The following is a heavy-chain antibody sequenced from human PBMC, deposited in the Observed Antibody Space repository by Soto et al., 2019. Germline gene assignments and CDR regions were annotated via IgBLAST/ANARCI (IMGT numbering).Heavy chain of an antibody. J-gene: IGHJ4*02. CDR3: ARGLRGYCSSTSCYAFHYFDY. Sequence: PGGSLRLSCAASGVTFISYWMHWVRQATGKGLVWVSRIYSDGSSTSYADSVKGRFTISRDNAKNTLYLQMNSLRAEDTAVYYCARGLRGYCSSTSCYAFHYFDYWGQGALVTVSS. CDR1: GVTFISYW. CDR2: IYSDGSST. D-gene: IGHD2-2*01. V-gene: IGHV3-74*01.